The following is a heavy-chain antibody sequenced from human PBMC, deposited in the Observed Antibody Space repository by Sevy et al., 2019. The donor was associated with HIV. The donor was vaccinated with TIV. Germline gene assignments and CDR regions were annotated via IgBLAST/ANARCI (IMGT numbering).Heavy chain of an antibody. J-gene: IGHJ3*02. CDR2: IKQDGSEK. V-gene: IGHV3-7*03. CDR1: GFTFSSYW. CDR3: ARIDYGAARGAFDI. Sequence: GGSLRLSCAASGFTFSSYWMSWVRQAPGKGLEWVANIKQDGSEKYYVDSVKGRFTISRDNAKNSLYLQMNSLRAEDTAVYYCARIDYGAARGAFDIWGQGTMVTFSS. D-gene: IGHD4-17*01.